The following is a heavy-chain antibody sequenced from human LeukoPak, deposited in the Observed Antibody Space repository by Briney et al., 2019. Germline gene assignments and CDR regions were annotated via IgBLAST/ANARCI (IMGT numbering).Heavy chain of an antibody. J-gene: IGHJ4*02. CDR3: AKMNYYDSSGWSDY. CDR1: GFTFSSYW. V-gene: IGHV3-7*03. CDR2: INQDGSEK. D-gene: IGHD3-22*01. Sequence: GGSLRLSCTASGFTFSSYWMTWVRQAPGKGLEWVANINQDGSEKYYVDSVKGRFTVSRDNAKNSLSLQMNSLRAEDTAVYYCAKMNYYDSSGWSDYWGQGTLVTVSS.